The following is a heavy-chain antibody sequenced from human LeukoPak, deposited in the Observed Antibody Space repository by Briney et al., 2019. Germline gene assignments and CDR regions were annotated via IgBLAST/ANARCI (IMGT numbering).Heavy chain of an antibody. CDR2: IMPLFGTA. V-gene: IGHV1-69*05. CDR3: ARDVHGDYGSGWFDP. J-gene: IGHJ5*02. Sequence: ASVKVSCKASGGTFNNSAISWVRKAPGQGLEWLGGIMPLFGTAGYAQKFQGRVTITKDESTRTVYLELTSLTSDDTAVYYCARDVHGDYGSGWFDPWGQGTLVSVSS. CDR1: GGTFNNSA. D-gene: IGHD4-17*01.